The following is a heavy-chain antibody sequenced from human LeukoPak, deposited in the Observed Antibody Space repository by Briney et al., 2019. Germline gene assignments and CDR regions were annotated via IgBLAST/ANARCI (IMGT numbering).Heavy chain of an antibody. CDR3: ARDRQCGY. J-gene: IGHJ4*02. V-gene: IGHV3-23*01. CDR2: IGGSGTST. CDR1: GFTFSNYA. D-gene: IGHD2-21*01. Sequence: GGSLRLSCAASGFTFSNYAMSWVRQAPGKGLEWVSAIGGSGTSTYYADSVKGRFTISRDNSKNTLFLQMNSLRAEDTAVYYCARDRQCGYWGQGTLVTVSS.